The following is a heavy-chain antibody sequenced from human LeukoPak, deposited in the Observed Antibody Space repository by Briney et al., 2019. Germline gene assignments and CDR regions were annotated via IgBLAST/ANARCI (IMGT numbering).Heavy chain of an antibody. CDR1: GXTXXNXW. CDR3: ARDVVGATYFD. CDR2: INTDGSST. J-gene: IGHJ4*02. Sequence: RLSXXXXGXTXXNXWMXWVRQAPGKGLVWVSRINTDGSSTNYADSVKGRFTISRDNAKNTLYLQMNSLRAEDTAVYYCARDVVGATYFDWGQGTLVTVSS. V-gene: IGHV3-74*01. D-gene: IGHD1-26*01.